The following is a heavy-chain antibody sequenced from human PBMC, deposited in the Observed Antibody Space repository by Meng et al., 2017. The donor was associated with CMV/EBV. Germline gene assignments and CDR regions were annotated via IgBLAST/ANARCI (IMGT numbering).Heavy chain of an antibody. CDR1: GGSCSGYY. CDR3: ARGGNWFDP. Sequence: GAGHVTPAASLSPSSAVYGGSCSGYYWSWIRQPPGKGLEGIGENNHSGSTNYNPSLKSRVTISVDTSKNQFSLKLSSVTAADTAVYYCARGGNWFDPWGQGTLVTVSS. J-gene: IGHJ5*02. V-gene: IGHV4-34*01. CDR2: NNHSGST.